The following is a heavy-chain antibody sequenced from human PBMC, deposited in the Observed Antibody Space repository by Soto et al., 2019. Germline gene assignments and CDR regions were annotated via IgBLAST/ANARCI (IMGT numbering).Heavy chain of an antibody. CDR3: AREVTDDYVWGSYRYTPHFDY. CDR1: GYTFTSYG. Sequence: ASVKVSCKASGYTFTSYGISWVRQAPGQGLEWMGWISAYNGNTNYAQKLQGRVTMTTDTSTSTAYKKLRSLRSDDTAVYYCAREVTDDYVWGSYRYTPHFDYWGQGTLVTVSS. CDR2: ISAYNGNT. V-gene: IGHV1-18*01. J-gene: IGHJ4*02. D-gene: IGHD3-16*02.